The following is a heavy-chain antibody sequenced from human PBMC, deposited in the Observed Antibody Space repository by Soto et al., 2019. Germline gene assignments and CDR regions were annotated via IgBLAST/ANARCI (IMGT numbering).Heavy chain of an antibody. D-gene: IGHD6-19*01. J-gene: IGHJ6*02. CDR1: GGTFSSYA. CDR3: GIAVAGTIYCYYGMDV. V-gene: IGHV1-69*01. Sequence: QVQLVQSGAEVKKPGSSVKVSCKASGGTFSSYAISWVRQAPGQGLEWMGGIIPIFGTANYAQKFKGRVTITADESTSTAYMELSSLRSEDTAVYYCGIAVAGTIYCYYGMDVWGQGTTVTVSS. CDR2: IIPIFGTA.